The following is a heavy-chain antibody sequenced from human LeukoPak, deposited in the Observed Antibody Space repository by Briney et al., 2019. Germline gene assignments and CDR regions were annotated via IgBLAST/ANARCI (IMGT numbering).Heavy chain of an antibody. CDR1: GGSIRSGGYY. D-gene: IGHD3-10*01. V-gene: IGHV4-31*03. Sequence: SETLSLTCTLSGGSIRSGGYYWSWIRQHPGKGLEWIGYIYYSGSAYYNPALKSRVTISVDTARNQFSLKLSSVTAADTAVYYCARSVRELLWFGEPKYYFDYWGQGTLVTVSS. CDR2: IYYSGSA. CDR3: ARSVRELLWFGEPKYYFDY. J-gene: IGHJ4*02.